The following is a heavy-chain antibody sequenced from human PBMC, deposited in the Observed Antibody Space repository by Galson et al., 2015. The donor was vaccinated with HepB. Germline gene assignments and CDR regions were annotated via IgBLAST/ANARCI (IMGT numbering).Heavy chain of an antibody. J-gene: IGHJ3*02. CDR1: GFTFSSYW. Sequence: SLRLSCAASGFTFSSYWMSWVRQAPGKGLEWVANIKQDGSEKYYVDSVKGRFTISRDNAKNSLYLQMNSLRAEDTAVYYCAREEEGGIWLKAFDIWGQGTMVTVSS. D-gene: IGHD3-10*01. CDR2: IKQDGSEK. CDR3: AREEEGGIWLKAFDI. V-gene: IGHV3-7*03.